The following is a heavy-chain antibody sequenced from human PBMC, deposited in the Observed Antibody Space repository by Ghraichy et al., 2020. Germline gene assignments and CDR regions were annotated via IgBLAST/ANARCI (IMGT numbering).Heavy chain of an antibody. J-gene: IGHJ6*02. CDR1: GFTFSSYG. CDR3: ARGEHLVVVTALYYYGMDV. V-gene: IGHV3-33*08. CDR2: IWYDGSNK. D-gene: IGHD2-21*02. Sequence: GGSLRLSCAASGFTFSSYGMHWVRQAPGKGLEWVAVIWYDGSNKYYADSVKGRFTISRDNSKNTLYLQMNSLRAEDTAVYYCARGEHLVVVTALYYYGMDVWGQGTTVTVSS.